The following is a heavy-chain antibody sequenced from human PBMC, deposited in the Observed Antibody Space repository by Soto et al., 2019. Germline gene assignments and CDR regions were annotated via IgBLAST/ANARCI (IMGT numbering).Heavy chain of an antibody. CDR2: ISAYNGNT. CDR3: ARDLLYYYDSSGYYYPSLYYGMDV. CDR1: GYTFTSYC. J-gene: IGHJ6*02. Sequence: ASVKVSCKASGYTFTSYCMSWVRQAPGQGLECMGWISAYNGNTNYAQKLQGRVTMTTDTSTSTAYMELRSLRSDDTAVYYCARDLLYYYDSSGYYYPSLYYGMDVWGQGTTVTVSS. V-gene: IGHV1-18*01. D-gene: IGHD3-22*01.